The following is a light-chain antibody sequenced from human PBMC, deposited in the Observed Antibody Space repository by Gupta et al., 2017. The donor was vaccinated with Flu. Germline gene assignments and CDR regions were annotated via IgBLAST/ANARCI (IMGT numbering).Light chain of an antibody. Sequence: FTLGETGYNSCISSRSRGHVDWYSDLNWYQHGPGHAPRLLIYNNCDRDFGVRDRVSGNGRGTDFTLQISEGEDEDVGVYYCRQTIHCLCTFGQGTKVDIK. CDR1: RSRGHVDWYSD. V-gene: IGKV2-30*02. J-gene: IGKJ1*01. CDR2: NNC. CDR3: RQTIHCLCT.